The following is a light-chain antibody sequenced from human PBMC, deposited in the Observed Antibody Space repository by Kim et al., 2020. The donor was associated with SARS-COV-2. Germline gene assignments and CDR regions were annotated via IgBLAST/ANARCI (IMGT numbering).Light chain of an antibody. CDR2: EDD. CDR3: QSYDGNNWV. V-gene: IGLV6-57*01. Sequence: NFMLTQPHSVSESPGKTVTISCTRSSGSIASNYVQWFQQHPGSSPTTVIYEDDQRPSGVPDRFSGSIDRSSNSASLTISGLKTEDGADYYCQSYDGNNWVFGGGTKVTVL. J-gene: IGLJ3*02. CDR1: SGSIASNY.